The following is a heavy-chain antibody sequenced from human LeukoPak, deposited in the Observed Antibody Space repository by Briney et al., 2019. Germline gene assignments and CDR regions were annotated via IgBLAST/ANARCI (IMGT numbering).Heavy chain of an antibody. CDR2: IRYDGSNK. V-gene: IGHV3-30*02. D-gene: IGHD2/OR15-2a*01. CDR1: GFTFDDYG. Sequence: GGSLRLSCAASGFTFDDYGMSWVRQAPGKGLEWVAFIRYDGSNKYYADSVKGRFTISRDNSKNTLYLQMNSLRAEDTAVYYCAKVSPVYGSSYFDYWGQGTLVTVSS. J-gene: IGHJ4*02. CDR3: AKVSPVYGSSYFDY.